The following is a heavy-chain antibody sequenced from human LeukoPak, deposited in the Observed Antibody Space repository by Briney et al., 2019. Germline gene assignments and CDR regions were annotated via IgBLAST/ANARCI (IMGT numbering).Heavy chain of an antibody. CDR3: ARDRFDDSSGYVAYDAFDI. D-gene: IGHD3-22*01. CDR1: GDSVSSNSAA. J-gene: IGHJ3*02. CDR2: TYYRSKWYN. V-gene: IGHV6-1*01. Sequence: TSQTLSLTCAISGDSVSSNSAAWNWIRQSPSRGLEWLGRTYYRSKWYNDYAVSVKSRITINPDTSKNQFSLQLNSVTPEDTAVYYCARDRFDDSSGYVAYDAFDIWGQGTMVTVSS.